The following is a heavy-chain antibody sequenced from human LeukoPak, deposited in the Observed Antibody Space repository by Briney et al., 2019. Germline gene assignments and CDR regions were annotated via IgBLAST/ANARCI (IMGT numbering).Heavy chain of an antibody. J-gene: IGHJ4*02. CDR1: GYSISSGYS. V-gene: IGHV4-38-2*01. D-gene: IGHD4-23*01. CDR3: LGGNSDMFDY. CDR2: IYHSGST. Sequence: PSETLSLTCAVSGYSISSGYSWGWIRQPPGKGLEWIGSIYHSGSTYYNPSLKSRVTISVDTSKNQFSLKLSSVTAADTAVYYCLGGNSDMFDYWGQGTLVTVSS.